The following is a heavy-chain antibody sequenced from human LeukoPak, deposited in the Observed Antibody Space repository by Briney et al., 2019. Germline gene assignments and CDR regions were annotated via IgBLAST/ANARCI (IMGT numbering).Heavy chain of an antibody. CDR2: ISSSSSYI. CDR1: GFTFSSYG. D-gene: IGHD1-1*01. J-gene: IGHJ4*02. Sequence: GGSLRLSCAASGFTFSSYGMHWVRQAPGKGLEWVSSISSSSSYIYYADSVKGRFTISRDNAKNSLYLQMNSLRAEDTAVYYCARENGVGFDYWGQGTLVTVSS. CDR3: ARENGVGFDY. V-gene: IGHV3-21*01.